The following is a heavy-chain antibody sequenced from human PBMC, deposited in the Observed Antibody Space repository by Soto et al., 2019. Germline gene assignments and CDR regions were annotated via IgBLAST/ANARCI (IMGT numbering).Heavy chain of an antibody. D-gene: IGHD4-17*01. CDR1: GFTFSSYA. J-gene: IGHJ4*02. Sequence: QVQLVESGGGVVQPGRSLRLSCAASGFTFSSYAMHWVRQAPGKGLEWVAVISYDGRNKYYADSVKGRFTISRDNSKNTLYLQMNRLRGEDTAVYYCARTVYGDYIDFDYWGQGTLVTVSS. V-gene: IGHV3-30*04. CDR2: ISYDGRNK. CDR3: ARTVYGDYIDFDY.